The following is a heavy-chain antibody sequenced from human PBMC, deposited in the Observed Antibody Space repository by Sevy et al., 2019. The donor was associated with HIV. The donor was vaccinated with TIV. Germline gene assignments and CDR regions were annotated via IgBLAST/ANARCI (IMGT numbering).Heavy chain of an antibody. J-gene: IGHJ4*02. CDR3: AREAITGDEFDY. Sequence: GGSLRLSCAASGFTFSSYLMHWVRQAPGKGLVWVSRINGDGSSTSYADSVKGRFTISRDNAKNTLYLQMNSLRAEDTAVYYCAREAITGDEFDYWGQGTLVTVSS. CDR2: INGDGSST. CDR1: GFTFSSYL. D-gene: IGHD1-20*01. V-gene: IGHV3-74*01.